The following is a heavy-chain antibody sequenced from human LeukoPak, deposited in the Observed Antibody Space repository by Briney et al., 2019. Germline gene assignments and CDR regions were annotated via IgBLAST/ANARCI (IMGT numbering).Heavy chain of an antibody. J-gene: IGHJ4*02. CDR3: ARLASGSYGPLTPFDY. Sequence: SQSLSLTCTVAGGSIGSYYWSWIRHPPGKGLGWIGDSYYSVSTNYNPSLKSRVTISVETSKNQFSLRLSSVTAADTAVYYSARLASGSYGPLTPFDYWGQGTLVTVSS. V-gene: IGHV4-59*08. CDR1: GGSIGSYY. CDR2: SYYSVST. D-gene: IGHD1-26*01.